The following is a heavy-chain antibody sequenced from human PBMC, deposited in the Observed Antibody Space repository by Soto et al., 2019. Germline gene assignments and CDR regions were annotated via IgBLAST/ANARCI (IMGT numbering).Heavy chain of an antibody. CDR3: AKKAGYSGYDPFDY. V-gene: IGHV3-23*01. Sequence: QAGGSLRLSCAASGFTFSIYAMSWVRQAPGKGLWWVSAISTSGGSTFYSDSVKGRFTISRDNFKNTLYLQMNSLRAEAPAVYYRAKKAGYSGYDPFDYWGQGSLVTVSS. CDR1: GFTFSIYA. D-gene: IGHD5-12*01. CDR2: ISTSGGST. J-gene: IGHJ4*02.